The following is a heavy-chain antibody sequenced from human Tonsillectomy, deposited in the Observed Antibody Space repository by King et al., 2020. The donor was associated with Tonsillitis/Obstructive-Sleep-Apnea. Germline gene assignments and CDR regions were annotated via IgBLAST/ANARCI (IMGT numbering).Heavy chain of an antibody. CDR1: GFTFSNAW. CDR3: TTGGWY. V-gene: IGHV3-15*01. Sequence: VQLVESGGGLVKPGGSLRLSCAAAGFTFSNAWMSWVRQAPGKGLEGVCHIKSKTDGGTKDYAAPVKGRFTISREYSKNTLYLQMNSLKTEDTAVYFCTTGGWYWGQGTLVTVSS. D-gene: IGHD6-19*01. J-gene: IGHJ4*02. CDR2: IKSKTDGGTK.